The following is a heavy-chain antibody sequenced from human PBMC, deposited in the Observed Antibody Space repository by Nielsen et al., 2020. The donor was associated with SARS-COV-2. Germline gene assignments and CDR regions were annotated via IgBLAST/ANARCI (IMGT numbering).Heavy chain of an antibody. D-gene: IGHD3-22*01. Sequence: WIRQPPGKGLEWIGRIYTSGSTNYNPSLKSRVTISVDTSKNHVSLKLSSVTAADTAVYYCARDGYYDSSGYYYREAFDIWGPGTMVTVSS. CDR2: IYTSGST. J-gene: IGHJ3*02. CDR3: ARDGYYDSSGYYYREAFDI. V-gene: IGHV4-4*07.